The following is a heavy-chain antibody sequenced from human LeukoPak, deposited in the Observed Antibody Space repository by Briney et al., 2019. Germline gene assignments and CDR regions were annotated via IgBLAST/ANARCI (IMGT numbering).Heavy chain of an antibody. CDR2: ISGSGGST. CDR1: GFTFSSYA. Sequence: QAGGSLRLSCAASGFTFSSYAMSWVRQAPGKGLEWVSAISGSGGSTYYADSVKGRFTISRDNSKNTLFLQMNSLRAEDTAIYYCAKLAGGIVAIGGFDYWGQGTLVTVSS. J-gene: IGHJ4*02. V-gene: IGHV3-23*01. CDR3: AKLAGGIVAIGGFDY. D-gene: IGHD3-16*01.